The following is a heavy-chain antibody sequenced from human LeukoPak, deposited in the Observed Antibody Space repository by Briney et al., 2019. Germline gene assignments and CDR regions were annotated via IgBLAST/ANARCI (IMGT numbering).Heavy chain of an antibody. CDR3: ARDSRVTLTPNYFDY. V-gene: IGHV1-69*06. Sequence: ASVKVSCKASGGTFSSYAISWVRQAPGQGLEWMGGIIPIFGTANYAQKFQGRVTITADKSTSTAYMELSSLRSEDTAVYYCARDSRVTLTPNYFDYWGQGTLVTVSS. CDR2: IIPIFGTA. J-gene: IGHJ4*02. CDR1: GGTFSSYA. D-gene: IGHD2-21*02.